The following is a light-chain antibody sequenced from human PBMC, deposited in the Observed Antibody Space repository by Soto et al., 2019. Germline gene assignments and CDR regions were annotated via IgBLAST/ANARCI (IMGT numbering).Light chain of an antibody. J-gene: IGKJ5*01. CDR3: SQVRQTPNT. V-gene: IGKV2-28*01. CDR2: LRP. Sequence: IVMTQSPLSLPVTPGEPASISCRSSQSLLHSNGYDSLDWYLQKPGQSPQFLIALRPERASGVPDRFTVSGADTDFTLNISRGETEDLWVYVCSQVRQTPNTLGQGTR. CDR1: QSLLHSNGYDS.